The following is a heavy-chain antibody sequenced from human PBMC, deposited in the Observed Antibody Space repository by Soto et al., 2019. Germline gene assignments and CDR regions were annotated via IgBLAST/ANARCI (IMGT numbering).Heavy chain of an antibody. V-gene: IGHV1-18*04. CDR2: ISAKNGNT. CDR3: ASDITGLRYFDWLIHFDN. CDR1: GYTFTNYG. J-gene: IGHJ4*02. Sequence: ASVKVSCKASGYTFTNYGITWVRQAPGQGLEWMGWISAKNGNTNYAQKLQGRVTMTTDTSTSTAYMELRSLRSDDTAVYYCASDITGLRYFDWLIHFDNWGQGTLVTVSS. D-gene: IGHD3-9*01.